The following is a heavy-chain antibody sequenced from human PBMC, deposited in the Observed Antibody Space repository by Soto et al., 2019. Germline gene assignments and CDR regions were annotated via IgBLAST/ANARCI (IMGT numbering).Heavy chain of an antibody. D-gene: IGHD3-3*01. J-gene: IGHJ3*02. CDR2: ISSNGGST. V-gene: IGHV3-64D*06. CDR1: GVTVSIYG. Sequence: PEGALRGYCLARGVTVSIYGGDWVLQAPWKGVEYCSAISSNGGSTYYADSVKGRFTISRDNSKNTLYLQMSSLRAEDTAVYYCVKLLSPRDFWSGSDAFDIWGQGTMVTVSS. CDR3: VKLLSPRDFWSGSDAFDI.